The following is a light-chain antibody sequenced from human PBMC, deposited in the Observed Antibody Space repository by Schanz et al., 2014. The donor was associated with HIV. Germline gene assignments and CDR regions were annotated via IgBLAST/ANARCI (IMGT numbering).Light chain of an antibody. CDR2: DAS. Sequence: DIQLTQSPSSLSASVGDRVTITCQASQDISNYLNWYQQKPGKAPKLLIYDASNLETGVPSRFSGSGSGTYFTLTISSLQPEDFATYYCQQLNSYPLFAFGPGTKVDV. CDR3: QQLNSYPLFA. CDR1: QDISNY. J-gene: IGKJ3*01. V-gene: IGKV1-33*01.